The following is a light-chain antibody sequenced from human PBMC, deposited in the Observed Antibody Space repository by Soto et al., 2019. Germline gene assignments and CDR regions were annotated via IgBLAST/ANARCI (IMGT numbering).Light chain of an antibody. J-gene: IGKJ4*01. Sequence: EFVLTQSPATLSLSPGDRAALSCKASQSVHNFLAWYQQKPGQDPRLLIYCASNRAAGIPARFSGSGSGTDFILTINSLEPEDFALYYCHQYDNSPLTFGGGTKVDIK. CDR2: CAS. CDR1: QSVHNF. V-gene: IGKV3-11*01. CDR3: HQYDNSPLT.